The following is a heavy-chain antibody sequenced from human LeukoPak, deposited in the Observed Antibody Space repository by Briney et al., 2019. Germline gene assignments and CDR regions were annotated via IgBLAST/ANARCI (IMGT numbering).Heavy chain of an antibody. CDR1: GFTFTYYG. CDR3: VRDRDWAFDY. Sequence: GGSLRLSCGASGFTFTYYGMHWVRQAPGKGLEWVTFVRSDGSDKYYADSVKGRFTFSRDNSKNTVYLQMNSLRPEDTAVYHCVRDRDWAFDYWGQGSLVTVSS. J-gene: IGHJ4*02. CDR2: VRSDGSDK. V-gene: IGHV3-30*02. D-gene: IGHD2-21*02.